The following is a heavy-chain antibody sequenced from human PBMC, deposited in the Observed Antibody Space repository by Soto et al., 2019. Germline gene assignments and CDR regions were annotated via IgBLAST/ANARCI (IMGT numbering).Heavy chain of an antibody. CDR2: ISYDGSNK. CDR3: ARDRRAAAGMAADY. J-gene: IGHJ4*02. CDR1: GFTFSSYA. Sequence: QSGGSLRLSCAASGFTFSSYAMHWVRQAPGKGLEWVAVISYDGSNKYYADSVKGRFTISRDNSKNTLYLQMNSLRAEDTAVYYSARDRRAAAGMAADYWGQGTLVTVYS. D-gene: IGHD6-13*01. V-gene: IGHV3-30-3*01.